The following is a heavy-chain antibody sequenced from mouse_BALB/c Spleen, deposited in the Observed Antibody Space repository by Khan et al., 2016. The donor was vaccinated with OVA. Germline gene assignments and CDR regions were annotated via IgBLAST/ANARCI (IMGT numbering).Heavy chain of an antibody. CDR2: INTNSGVP. CDR3: ARGEASDKRSDGCAMDY. CDR1: GYTFTNAG. Sequence: QIQLVQSGPELKKPGATVRISCKASGYTFTNAGMQWVQKMPGKGLEWIGWINTNSGVPKYAENFKEQFAFSLETSSSTVYLQITNLKNQDTATSYCARGEASDKRSDGCAMDYWGQGTTVTVSS. J-gene: IGHJ4*01. D-gene: IGHD6-1*01. V-gene: IGHV9-4*02.